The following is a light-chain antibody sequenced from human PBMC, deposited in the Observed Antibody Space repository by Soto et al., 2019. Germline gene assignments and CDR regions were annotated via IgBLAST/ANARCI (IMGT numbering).Light chain of an antibody. CDR1: QAIFTF. J-gene: IGKJ5*01. V-gene: IGKV1-39*01. Sequence: DIQVTQSPSSLSASVGDRVTITCRSSQAIFTFLNWYQQKEGKAPRFLIYATSNLQSGLPSRFSGTGSGTESNLTIRSLQPEDFVTYCSQQGYSLPITFGQGTRLDIK. CDR3: QQGYSLPIT. CDR2: ATS.